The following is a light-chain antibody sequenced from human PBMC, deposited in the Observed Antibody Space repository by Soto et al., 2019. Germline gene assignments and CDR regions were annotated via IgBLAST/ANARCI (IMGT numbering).Light chain of an antibody. Sequence: EIVLTQSPGTLSLSPGERATLSCRASQSVSSSFLAWYQQTPGQAPRLLIYGASSRATGIPDRFSGSGSGTDFTLTISRLEPEDFAVYYCQQYGSAPLTFGQGTKLGIK. V-gene: IGKV3-20*01. CDR1: QSVSSSF. CDR3: QQYGSAPLT. CDR2: GAS. J-gene: IGKJ2*01.